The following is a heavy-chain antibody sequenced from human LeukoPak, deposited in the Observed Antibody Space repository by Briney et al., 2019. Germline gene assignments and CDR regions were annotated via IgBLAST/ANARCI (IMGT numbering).Heavy chain of an antibody. D-gene: IGHD2-15*01. CDR3: ASVVVAATQDYYYYYMDV. V-gene: IGHV4-4*07. CDR1: GGSISSYY. Sequence: PSETLALTCTVSGGSISSYYWSWIRQPAAKGLEWIGRIYTSGSTNYNPSLKSRVTMSVDTSKNQFSLKLSSVTAADTAVYYCASVVVAATQDYYYYYMDVWGKGTTVTVSS. J-gene: IGHJ6*03. CDR2: IYTSGST.